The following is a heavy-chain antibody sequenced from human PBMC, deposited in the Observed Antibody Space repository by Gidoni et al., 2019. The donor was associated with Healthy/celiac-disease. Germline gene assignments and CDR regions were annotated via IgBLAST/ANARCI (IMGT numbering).Heavy chain of an antibody. Sequence: EVQLVESGGGLVKPGGSLRLSCAASGFTFSSYSMNWVRQAPGKGLEWVSSISSSSSYIYYADSVKGRFTISRDNAKNSLYLQMNSLRAEDTAVYYCASLGGYSGYDDDYWGQGTLVTVSS. J-gene: IGHJ4*02. D-gene: IGHD5-12*01. CDR3: ASLGGYSGYDDDY. V-gene: IGHV3-21*01. CDR1: GFTFSSYS. CDR2: ISSSSSYI.